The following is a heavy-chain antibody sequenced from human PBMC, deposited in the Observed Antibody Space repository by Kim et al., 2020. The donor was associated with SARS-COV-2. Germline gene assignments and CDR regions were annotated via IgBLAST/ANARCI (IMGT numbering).Heavy chain of an antibody. CDR1: GFTFSSYA. J-gene: IGHJ4*02. CDR3: AKDTTNNYYDSSGYDY. V-gene: IGHV3-23*01. CDR2: ISGSGGST. D-gene: IGHD3-22*01. Sequence: GGSLRLSCAASGFTFSSYAMSWVRQAPGKGLEWVSAISGSGGSTYYADSVKGRFTISRDNSKNTLYLQMNSLRAEDTAVYYCAKDTTNNYYDSSGYDYWGQGTLVTVSS.